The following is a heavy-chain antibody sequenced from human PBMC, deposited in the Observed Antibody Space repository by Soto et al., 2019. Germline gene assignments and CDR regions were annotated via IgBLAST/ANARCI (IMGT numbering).Heavy chain of an antibody. J-gene: IGHJ4*02. CDR3: ETWRSSHWFDY. CDR1: GYSFSTYS. V-gene: IGHV5-51*01. CDR2: IHSGDSNA. Sequence: GESLKISCKGSGYSFSTYSIGWVRQMPGKGLEWMGNIHSGDSNARYSPSFQGQVTISVDRSISTAYLQWSSLKASDTALYYCETWRSSHWFDYWGQGTRVTVSS. D-gene: IGHD2-2*01.